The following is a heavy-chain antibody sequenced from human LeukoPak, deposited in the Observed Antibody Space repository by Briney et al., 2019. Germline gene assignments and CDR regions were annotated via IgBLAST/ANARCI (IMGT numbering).Heavy chain of an antibody. Sequence: SETLSLTCAVYGGSFSGYYWSWIRQPPGKGLEWIGEINHSGSTNYSPSLKSRVTISVDTSKNQFTLKLSSVTAADTAVYYCARGLKFAYYYDSSGYYYERGYFDYWGQGTLVTVSS. J-gene: IGHJ4*02. CDR3: ARGLKFAYYYDSSGYYYERGYFDY. V-gene: IGHV4-34*01. CDR2: INHSGST. CDR1: GGSFSGYY. D-gene: IGHD3-22*01.